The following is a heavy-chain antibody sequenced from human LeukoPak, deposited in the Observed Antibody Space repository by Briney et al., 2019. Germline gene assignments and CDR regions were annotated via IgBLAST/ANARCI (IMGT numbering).Heavy chain of an antibody. CDR2: VNPNSGGT. D-gene: IGHD4-11*01. V-gene: IGHV1-2*02. Sequence: EASVKVSCKASGYSSTGYYMHWVRQAPGQGLEWMGWVNPNSGGTTYAQKFQGRVTMTRDTSISTAYMELSRLRSDDTAVYYCAGEGYSSYWGQGTLVTVSS. CDR3: AGEGYSSY. CDR1: GYSSTGYY. J-gene: IGHJ4*02.